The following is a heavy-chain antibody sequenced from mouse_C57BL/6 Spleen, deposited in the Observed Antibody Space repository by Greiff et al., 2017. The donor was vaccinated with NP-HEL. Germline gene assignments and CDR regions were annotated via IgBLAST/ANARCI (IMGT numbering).Heavy chain of an antibody. J-gene: IGHJ3*01. D-gene: IGHD1-1*01. Sequence: EVQVVESGGGLVKPGGSLKLSCAASGFTFSDYGMHWVRQAPGKGLEWVAYISSGSSTSYYADTVKGRFTISRDNAKNTLFLQMTSLRSEDTAMYYCARDYYGSSAAYWGQGTLVTVSA. CDR1: GFTFSDYG. CDR3: ARDYYGSSAAY. V-gene: IGHV5-17*01. CDR2: ISSGSSTS.